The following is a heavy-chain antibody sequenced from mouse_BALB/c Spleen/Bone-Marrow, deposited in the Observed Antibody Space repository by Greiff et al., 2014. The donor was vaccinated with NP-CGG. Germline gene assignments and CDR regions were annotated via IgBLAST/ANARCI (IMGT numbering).Heavy chain of an antibody. V-gene: IGHV1S41*01. J-gene: IGHJ4*01. CDR2: IAPGSGNT. CDR1: GYTFTSYW. D-gene: IGHD2-4*01. Sequence: DLVKPGASVKLSCKASGYTFTSYWINWIKQRPGQGLEWIGRIAPGSGNTYYNEMFKGKATLTVDTSSSTAYIQLNSLSSEDSPVYFCARSPMITESYAMDYWGQGTSVTVSS. CDR3: ARSPMITESYAMDY.